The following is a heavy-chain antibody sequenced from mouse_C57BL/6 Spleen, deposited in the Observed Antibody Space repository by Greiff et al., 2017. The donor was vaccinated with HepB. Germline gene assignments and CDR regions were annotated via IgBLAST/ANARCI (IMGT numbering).Heavy chain of an antibody. J-gene: IGHJ3*01. CDR1: GFNIKDYY. Sequence: VQLQQSGAELVKPGASVKLSCTASGFNIKDYYMHWVKQRTEQGLEWIGRIDPEDGETKYAPKFQGKATITADTSSNTAYLQLSSLTSEDTAVYYCASESYGSSAAWFAYWGQGTLVTVAA. D-gene: IGHD1-1*01. V-gene: IGHV14-2*01. CDR2: IDPEDGET. CDR3: ASESYGSSAAWFAY.